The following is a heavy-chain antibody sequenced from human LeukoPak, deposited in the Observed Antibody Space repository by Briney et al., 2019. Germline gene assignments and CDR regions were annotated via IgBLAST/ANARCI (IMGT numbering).Heavy chain of an antibody. Sequence: GGSLRLSCAASGFTFSSYAMSWVRQAPGKGLEWVGRIKSKTDGGTTDYAAPVKGRFTISRDDSKNTLYLQMNSLKTEDTAVYYCTTESCCWRNWFDPWGQGTLVTVSS. D-gene: IGHD2-15*01. CDR3: TTESCCWRNWFDP. CDR1: GFTFSSYA. CDR2: IKSKTDGGTT. V-gene: IGHV3-15*01. J-gene: IGHJ5*02.